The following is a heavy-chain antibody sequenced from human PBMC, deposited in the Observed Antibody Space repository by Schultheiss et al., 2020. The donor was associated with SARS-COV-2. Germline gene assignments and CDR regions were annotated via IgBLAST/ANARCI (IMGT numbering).Heavy chain of an antibody. D-gene: IGHD5-18*01. CDR2: IYYSGST. V-gene: IGHV4-59*04. Sequence: SETLSLTCTVSGGSISSYYWSWIRQHPGKGLEWIGYIYYSGSTYYNPSLKSRVTMSVDTSKNQFSLKLSSVTATDTAVYYCARDPMVIGGYYYYMDVWGRGTTVTVSS. J-gene: IGHJ6*03. CDR1: GGSISSYY. CDR3: ARDPMVIGGYYYYMDV.